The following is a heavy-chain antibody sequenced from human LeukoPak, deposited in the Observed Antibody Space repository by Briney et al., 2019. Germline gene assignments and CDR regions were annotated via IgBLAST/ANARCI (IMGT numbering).Heavy chain of an antibody. J-gene: IGHJ4*02. CDR2: IYYSGST. D-gene: IGHD6-13*01. CDR3: ARGVIAARGNDFDY. V-gene: IGHV4-39*07. CDR1: GGSISSSSYY. Sequence: SETLSLTCTVSGGSISSSSYYWGWIRQPPGKGLEWIGSIYYSGSTYYNPSLKSRVTMSVDTSKNQLSLKVISVTAADTAVYYCARGVIAARGNDFDYWGQGTLVTVSS.